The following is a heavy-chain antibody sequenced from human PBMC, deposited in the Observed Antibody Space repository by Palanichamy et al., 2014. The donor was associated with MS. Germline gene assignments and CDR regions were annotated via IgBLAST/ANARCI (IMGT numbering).Heavy chain of an antibody. CDR3: ARIFGVLIPGGFHFDL. Sequence: QVQLVQSGVEVKKPGASVRVSCKASGYTFTNYDITWVRQAPGQGLEWMGWITTYNDTTYHEQKVQGRVTMTTDTSTNTAYMEVKSLRSDDTAVYYCARIFGVLIPGGFHFDLWGRGTLVTVSS. V-gene: IGHV1-18*01. J-gene: IGHJ2*01. D-gene: IGHD3-3*01. CDR1: GYTFTNYD. CDR2: ITTYNDTT.